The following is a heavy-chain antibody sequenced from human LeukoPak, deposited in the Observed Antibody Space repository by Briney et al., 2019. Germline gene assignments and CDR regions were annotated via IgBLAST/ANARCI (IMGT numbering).Heavy chain of an antibody. V-gene: IGHV3-30*02. CDR1: GFTFSSYG. Sequence: GGPLRLSCAASGFTFSSYGMHWVRQAPGKGLEWVAFIRYDGSNKFYADSVKGRFTISRDNPRNTLYLQMNSLRAEDTAMYHCAKEWELTYWGQGTLVTVSS. CDR3: AKEWELTY. J-gene: IGHJ4*02. CDR2: IRYDGSNK. D-gene: IGHD1-26*01.